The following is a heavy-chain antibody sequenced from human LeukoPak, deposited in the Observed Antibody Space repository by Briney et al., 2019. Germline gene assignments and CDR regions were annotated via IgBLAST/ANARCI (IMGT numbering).Heavy chain of an antibody. CDR2: ISDSGGTT. Sequence: ARGSLSPSRAASGFTFSSYAMSWVRHAPGEGLEWVAAISDSGGTTYYADSVKGRFTISRDNSKNTLYLQMNSLRGEDTALYYCAKLTRGYCDSTACANWFDPWGRGTLVTVSS. CDR3: AKLTRGYCDSTACANWFDP. J-gene: IGHJ5*02. D-gene: IGHD2-2*01. CDR1: GFTFSSYA. V-gene: IGHV3-23*01.